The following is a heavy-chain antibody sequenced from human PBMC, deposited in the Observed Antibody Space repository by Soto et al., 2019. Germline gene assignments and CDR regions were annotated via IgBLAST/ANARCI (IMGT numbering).Heavy chain of an antibody. V-gene: IGHV1-46*01. Sequence: EASVKVSCKASGYTFTSYYMHWVRQAPGQGLEWMGIINPSGGSTSYAQKFQGRVTMTRDTSTSTVYMELSSLRSEDTAVYYCARDGVVIPYYYYMDVWGKGTTVTVSS. CDR3: ARDGVVIPYYYYMDV. CDR1: GYTFTSYY. D-gene: IGHD3-3*01. J-gene: IGHJ6*03. CDR2: INPSGGST.